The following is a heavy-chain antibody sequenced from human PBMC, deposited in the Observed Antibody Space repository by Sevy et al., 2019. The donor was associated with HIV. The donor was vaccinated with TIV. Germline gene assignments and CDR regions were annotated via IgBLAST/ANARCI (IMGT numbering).Heavy chain of an antibody. Sequence: TLSLTCAVSGGSISSGGYSWSWIRQPPGKGLEWIGDIYHSGSTYYNPSLKSRVTISVDRSKNQFSLKLSSVTAADTALYYCARGAYCSSTICKAGVAFDIWGQGTMVTVSS. V-gene: IGHV4-30-2*01. CDR1: GGSISSGGYS. J-gene: IGHJ3*02. D-gene: IGHD2-2*01. CDR2: IYHSGST. CDR3: ARGAYCSSTICKAGVAFDI.